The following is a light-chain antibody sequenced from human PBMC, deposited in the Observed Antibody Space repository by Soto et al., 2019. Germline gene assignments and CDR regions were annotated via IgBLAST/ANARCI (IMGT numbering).Light chain of an antibody. CDR3: QQYVDLPYT. CDR2: DAS. CDR1: QDIGNY. J-gene: IGKJ2*01. Sequence: DLPMTQSPSSLSASVGDRVTITCQASQDIGNYLNWYQQKPGKAPKLLIYDASNLEPGFPFRFSGRGSGTDFTFTINSLQPEDLATYYCQQYVDLPYTFGQGTKLEIK. V-gene: IGKV1-33*01.